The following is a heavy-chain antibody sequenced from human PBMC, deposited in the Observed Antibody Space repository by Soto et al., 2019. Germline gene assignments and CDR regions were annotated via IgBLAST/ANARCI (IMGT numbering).Heavy chain of an antibody. Sequence: SVTLSITCAVSGGSIGSGGYSWSWIRQPPRKGLEWIGYIYHSGSTYYNPSLKSRVTISVDRSKNQFSLKLSSVTAADTAVYYCARASVDTAMVTPAYYFDYWGRGTLVTVSS. CDR3: ARASVDTAMVTPAYYFDY. J-gene: IGHJ4*01. V-gene: IGHV4-30-2*01. CDR1: GGSIGSGGYS. CDR2: IYHSGST. D-gene: IGHD5-18*01.